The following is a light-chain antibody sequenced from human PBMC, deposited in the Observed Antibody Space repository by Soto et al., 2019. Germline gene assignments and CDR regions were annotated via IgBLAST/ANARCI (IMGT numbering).Light chain of an antibody. CDR1: QSIGIY. V-gene: IGKV3-20*01. J-gene: IGKJ1*01. Sequence: EIVLTQSPDTLSLSPGERATLSCRASQSIGIYLAWYRQKPGQAPRLLIYGASSRATGIPDRFSGSGSGTDFTLTISRLEPEDFAVYYCQQYGSLWTFGQGTKVDIK. CDR2: GAS. CDR3: QQYGSLWT.